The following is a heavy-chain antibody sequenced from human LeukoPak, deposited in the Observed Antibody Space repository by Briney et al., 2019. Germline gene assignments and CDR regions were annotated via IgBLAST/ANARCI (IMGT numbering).Heavy chain of an antibody. D-gene: IGHD6-19*01. V-gene: IGHV3-23*01. J-gene: IGHJ4*02. CDR1: GFIFSSDA. CDR3: ARLGPASSGWPESFDY. CDR2: VSGNGGST. Sequence: GGSLRLSCAASGFIFSSDAMNWVRLAPGKGLEWVSSVSGNGGSTFYADSVKGRFAISRDNSKNILYLQMNSLRAEDTAVYYCARLGPASSGWPESFDYWGQGTLVTVSS.